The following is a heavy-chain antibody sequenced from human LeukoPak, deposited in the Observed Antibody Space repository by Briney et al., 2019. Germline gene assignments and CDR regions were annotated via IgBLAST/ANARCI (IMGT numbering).Heavy chain of an antibody. CDR3: ARSGPRNGYNYY. CDR1: GGTFSSYT. D-gene: IGHD5-24*01. J-gene: IGHJ4*02. V-gene: IGHV1-69*13. Sequence: ASVKVSCKASGGTFSSYTISWVRQAPGQGLERMGGIIPIFGTANYAQKFQGRVTITADESTSTACMELSSLRSEDTAVYYCARSGPRNGYNYYWGQGTLVTVSS. CDR2: IIPIFGTA.